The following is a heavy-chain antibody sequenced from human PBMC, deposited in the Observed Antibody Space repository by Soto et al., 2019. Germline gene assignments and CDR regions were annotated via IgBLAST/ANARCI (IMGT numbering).Heavy chain of an antibody. CDR1: GGTFSSYA. Sequence: GASVKVSCKASGGTFSSYAISWVRQAPGQGLGWMGGIIPIFGTANYAQKFQGRVTITADESTSTAYMELSSLRSEDTAVYYCARVDGIAAQLYYYYGMDVWGQGTTVTV. D-gene: IGHD6-6*01. CDR3: ARVDGIAAQLYYYYGMDV. CDR2: IIPIFGTA. V-gene: IGHV1-69*13. J-gene: IGHJ6*02.